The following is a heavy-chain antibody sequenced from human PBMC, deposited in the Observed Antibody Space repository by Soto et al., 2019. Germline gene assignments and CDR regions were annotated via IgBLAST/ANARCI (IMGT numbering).Heavy chain of an antibody. CDR1: GFSLSTSGVG. CDR3: AHSSVPAARDRYYYYYYMDV. V-gene: IGHV2-5*02. Sequence: QITLKESGPTLVKPTQTLTLTCTFSGFSLSTSGVGVGWIRQPPGKALEWLALIYWDDDKRYSPSLKSRLTITKDTPKNQVFLTMTNMDPVDTATYYCAHSSVPAARDRYYYYYYMDVWGKGTTVTVSS. J-gene: IGHJ6*03. D-gene: IGHD2-2*01. CDR2: IYWDDDK.